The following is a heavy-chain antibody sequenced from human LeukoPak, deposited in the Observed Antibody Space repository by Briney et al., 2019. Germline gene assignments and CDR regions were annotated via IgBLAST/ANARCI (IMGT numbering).Heavy chain of an antibody. V-gene: IGHV1-46*01. Sequence: ASVKVSCKASGYTFTNNYLHWVRQAPGQGLEWMGMIYPRDGSTSYAQNFQGGVTVTRDTSTTTVHMELRGLRSEDTAVYYCARDQEGFDYWGQGTVVTVSS. CDR1: GYTFTNNY. J-gene: IGHJ4*02. CDR2: IYPRDGST. CDR3: ARDQEGFDY.